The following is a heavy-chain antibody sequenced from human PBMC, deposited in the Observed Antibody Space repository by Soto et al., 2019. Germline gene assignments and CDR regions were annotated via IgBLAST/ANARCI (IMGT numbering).Heavy chain of an antibody. J-gene: IGHJ6*02. Sequence: EVQLVQSGAEVKKPGESLRISCKGSGYSFTSYWISWVRQMPGKGLEWMGRIDPSDSYTNYSPSFQGHVTISADKSISTAYLQWSSLKASDTAMYYCVRQSPILYYYYGMDVWGQGTTVTVSS. V-gene: IGHV5-10-1*03. CDR1: GYSFTSYW. CDR2: IDPSDSYT. D-gene: IGHD3-9*01. CDR3: VRQSPILYYYYGMDV.